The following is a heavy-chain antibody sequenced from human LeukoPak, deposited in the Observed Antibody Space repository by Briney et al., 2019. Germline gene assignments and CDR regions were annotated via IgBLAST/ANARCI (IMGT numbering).Heavy chain of an antibody. V-gene: IGHV1-8*01. J-gene: IGHJ5*02. CDR1: GYTFTSYD. Sequence: ASVKVSCKASGYTFTSYDINWVRQATGQGLEWMGWMNPNSGNTGYAQKFQGRVTMTRNTSISTAYMELSSLRSEDTAVYHCARGAPYYYDSSGYYYKYNWFDPWGQGTLVTVSS. D-gene: IGHD3-22*01. CDR3: ARGAPYYYDSSGYYYKYNWFDP. CDR2: MNPNSGNT.